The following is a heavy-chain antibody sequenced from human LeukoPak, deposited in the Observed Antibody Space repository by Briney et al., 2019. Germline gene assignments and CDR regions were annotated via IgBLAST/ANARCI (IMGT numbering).Heavy chain of an antibody. CDR2: ISACNGTT. V-gene: IGHV1-18*01. CDR3: ARDSVTGNFLTGYYGGLRGFDP. J-gene: IGHJ5*02. CDR1: GYTFTSYG. Sequence: AAVTVSCKASGYTFTSYGISWVRQPPGQGLEWMGFISACNGTTNKAQTLQGRVTMTTDTSTSTAYMELRSLRSDDTAVYYCARDSVTGNFLTGYYGGLRGFDPWGQGTLVTVSS. D-gene: IGHD3-9*01.